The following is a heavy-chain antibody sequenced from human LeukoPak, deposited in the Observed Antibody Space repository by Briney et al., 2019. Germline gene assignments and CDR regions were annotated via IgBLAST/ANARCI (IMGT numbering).Heavy chain of an antibody. CDR1: GFTFSNFA. Sequence: PGGSLRLSCAASGFTFSNFALHWVRQAPGKGLEWVSLISYDGSSKYFADSVKGRFTISRDNSKSTLYLQMNSLRAEDTAVYYCAREVGAIDYWGQGTLVTVSS. J-gene: IGHJ4*02. V-gene: IGHV3-30-3*01. D-gene: IGHD1-26*01. CDR2: ISYDGSSK. CDR3: AREVGAIDY.